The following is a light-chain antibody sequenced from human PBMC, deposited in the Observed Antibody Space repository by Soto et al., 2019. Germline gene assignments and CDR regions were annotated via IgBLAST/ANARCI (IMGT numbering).Light chain of an antibody. CDR1: SGDIGDYNY. Sequence: QSVLTRPASESGSPGQSIPISCVGTSGDIGDYNYVSWYQQHPGKVPKVIIYDVSNRPSGVSYRFSGTKSGNTASLTVSGLQAEDEADYYCCSYTRSGTLIFGTGTKVTVL. V-gene: IGLV2-14*01. J-gene: IGLJ1*01. CDR3: CSYTRSGTLI. CDR2: DVS.